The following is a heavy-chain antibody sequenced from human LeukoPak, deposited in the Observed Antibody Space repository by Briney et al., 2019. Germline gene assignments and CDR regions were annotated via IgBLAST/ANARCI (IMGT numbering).Heavy chain of an antibody. CDR3: AKDKGIAVAGDAFDI. J-gene: IGHJ3*02. D-gene: IGHD6-19*01. Sequence: GGSLRLSCAASGFTFSSYAMSWVRQAPGKGLEWVSAISSSGGSTYYADSVKGRFTISRDNSKNTLYLQMNSLRAEDTAVYYCAKDKGIAVAGDAFDIWGQGTMVTVSS. V-gene: IGHV3-23*01. CDR1: GFTFSSYA. CDR2: ISSSGGST.